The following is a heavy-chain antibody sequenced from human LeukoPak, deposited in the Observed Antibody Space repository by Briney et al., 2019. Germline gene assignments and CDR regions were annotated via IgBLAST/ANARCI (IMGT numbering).Heavy chain of an antibody. CDR1: GYTFTGYY. V-gene: IGHV1-2*02. J-gene: IGHJ4*02. D-gene: IGHD3-10*01. Sequence: ASVKVSCKASGYTFTGYYMHWVRQAPGQGLEWMGWINPNSGGTNYAQKFQGRVTMTRDTSISTAYMELSRLRSDDTAVYYCARDAGGTLLWFGELSDNLFDYWGQGTLVTVSS. CDR3: ARDAGGTLLWFGELSDNLFDY. CDR2: INPNSGGT.